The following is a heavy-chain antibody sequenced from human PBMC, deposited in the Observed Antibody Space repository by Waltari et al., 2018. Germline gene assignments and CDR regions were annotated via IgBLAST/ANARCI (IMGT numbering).Heavy chain of an antibody. J-gene: IGHJ4*02. V-gene: IGHV3-74*01. Sequence: EVQLVESGGGLVKPGGSLRLSSAASEGAYWVAWVRAAAGRGLVCVSRINSDGTRIYSSDSVRGLFTISRDSAESTCYLQMTSLRADDTAVYYCTRNPPGYWGQGTLVTVSS. CDR2: INSDGTRI. CDR3: TRNPPGY. CDR1: EGAYW.